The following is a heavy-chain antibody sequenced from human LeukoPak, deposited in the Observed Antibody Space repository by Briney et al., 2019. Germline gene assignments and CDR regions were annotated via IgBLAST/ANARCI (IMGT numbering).Heavy chain of an antibody. CDR2: VNPNSGNT. V-gene: IGHV1-8*01. Sequence: ASVKVSCKASGYTFTTYDINWVRQATGQGLEWMGWVNPNSGNTGYAQKFQGRVTITRDTSASTAYMELSSLRSEDTAVYYCARGRCVGSTNCYYFDSWGQGTLVTVSS. J-gene: IGHJ4*02. D-gene: IGHD2-2*01. CDR1: GYTFTTYD. CDR3: ARGRCVGSTNCYYFDS.